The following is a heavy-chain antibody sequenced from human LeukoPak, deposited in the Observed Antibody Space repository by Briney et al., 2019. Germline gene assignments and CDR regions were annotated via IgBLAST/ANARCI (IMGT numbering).Heavy chain of an antibody. CDR1: RFTFSIFG. J-gene: IGHJ4*02. Sequence: GGSLRLSCAASRFTFSIFGMHWVRQAPGKGLEWVAVISSDGTNKYYADSVRGRFTISRDNSKDTLYLQMSSLRIEDTAVYYCRAATRYLDYYYDYWGQGTLVTVSS. CDR3: RAATRYLDYYYDY. CDR2: ISSDGTNK. V-gene: IGHV3-30*03. D-gene: IGHD3-22*01.